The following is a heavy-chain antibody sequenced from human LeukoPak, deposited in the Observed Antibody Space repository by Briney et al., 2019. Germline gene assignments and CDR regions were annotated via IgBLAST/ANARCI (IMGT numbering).Heavy chain of an antibody. D-gene: IGHD1-26*01. Sequence: GGSLRLSCAASGFTFSSYEMNWVRQAPGKGLEWVSYISSSGSTIYYADSVKGRFTISRDNAKNSLYLQMNSLRAEDTAVYYCASHSGSYYYYYYMDVWGKGTTVTISS. CDR2: ISSSGSTI. CDR3: ASHSGSYYYYYYMDV. J-gene: IGHJ6*03. CDR1: GFTFSSYE. V-gene: IGHV3-48*03.